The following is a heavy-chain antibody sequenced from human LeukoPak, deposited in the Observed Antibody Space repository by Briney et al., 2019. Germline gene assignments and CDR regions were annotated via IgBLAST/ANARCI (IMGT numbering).Heavy chain of an antibody. CDR1: GFTVSSNY. D-gene: IGHD3-22*01. CDR2: IYSGGST. J-gene: IGHJ4*02. CDR3: AKHDSSGYYFDY. Sequence: GGSLRLSCAASGFTVSSNYMSWVSQAPGKGLEWVSVIYSGGSTYYADSVKGRFTISRDRSKNTLYLQMYSLRAEDTAVFYCAKHDSSGYYFDYWGQGTLVTVSS. V-gene: IGHV3-53*01.